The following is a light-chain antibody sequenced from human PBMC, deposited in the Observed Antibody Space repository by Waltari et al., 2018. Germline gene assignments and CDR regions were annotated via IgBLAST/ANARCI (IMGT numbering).Light chain of an antibody. Sequence: QSVLTQPASVSGSPGQSITISCTGTNSDVGGYNYVSWYQQYPGKAPRLMIYDVTKRPSGVVNRFSGSTSGNTASLTISGLQAEDEADYYCSSYTSSGTLRIFGGGTKVTAL. V-gene: IGLV2-14*01. CDR1: NSDVGGYNY. CDR2: DVT. J-gene: IGLJ2*01. CDR3: SSYTSSGTLRI.